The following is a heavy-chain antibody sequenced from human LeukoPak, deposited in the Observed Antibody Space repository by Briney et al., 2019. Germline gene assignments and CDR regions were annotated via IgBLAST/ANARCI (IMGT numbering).Heavy chain of an antibody. D-gene: IGHD7-27*01. CDR3: ARSNWGPNWFDP. J-gene: IGHJ5*02. CDR1: GFTVSSNY. CDR2: IYSGGST. V-gene: IGHV3-53*01. Sequence: GGSLRLSCAASGFTVSSNYMSWVRQAPGKGLEWVSVIYSGGSTYYADSVKGRFTISRDNSKNTLYLQMNSLRAEDTAVYYCARSNWGPNWFDPWGQGTLVTVSS.